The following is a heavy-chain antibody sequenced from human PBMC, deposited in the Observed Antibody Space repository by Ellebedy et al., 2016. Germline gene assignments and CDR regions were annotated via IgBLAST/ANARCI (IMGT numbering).Heavy chain of an antibody. CDR1: RYTFTSYD. J-gene: IGHJ4*02. Sequence: ASVKVSXKASRYTFTSYDINWVRQAPGQGLEWMGWMNPNSGDAAYAQKFQGRVSMTTDSSTHTAYMDLRSLRSDDTAMYYCAKTSGWGYGENWGQGTLVTVSS. D-gene: IGHD3-10*01. CDR3: AKTSGWGYGEN. CDR2: MNPNSGDA. V-gene: IGHV1-8*01.